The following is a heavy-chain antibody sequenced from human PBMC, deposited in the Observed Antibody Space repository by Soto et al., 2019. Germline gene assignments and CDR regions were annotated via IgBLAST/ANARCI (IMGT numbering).Heavy chain of an antibody. Sequence: QVQLQQWGAGLLKPSETLSLACAVSGGSLSNYFWSWIRHPPRKGLDGVGEIHHSGRTNYNPTLQSRVTMSVDTSKTPKSRLPRSLTSVTAADKDVYYGARGEAYSNYQARWGQGTLVTVSS. J-gene: IGHJ1*01. D-gene: IGHD4-4*01. V-gene: IGHV4-34*01. CDR1: GGSLSNYF. CDR2: IHHSGRT. CDR3: ARGEAYSNYQAR.